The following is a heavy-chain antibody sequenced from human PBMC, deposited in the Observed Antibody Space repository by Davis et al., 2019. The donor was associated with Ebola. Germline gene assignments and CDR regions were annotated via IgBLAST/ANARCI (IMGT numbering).Heavy chain of an antibody. Sequence: GESLKISCAASGFTFSSYWMSWVRQAPGKGLEWVANIKQDGSEKYYVDSVKGRFTISRDNAKNSLYLQMNSLRAEDTAVYYCARESIAVAGDVVGYFDLWGRGTLVTVSS. CDR3: ARESIAVAGDVVGYFDL. J-gene: IGHJ2*01. V-gene: IGHV3-7*01. D-gene: IGHD6-19*01. CDR2: IKQDGSEK. CDR1: GFTFSSYW.